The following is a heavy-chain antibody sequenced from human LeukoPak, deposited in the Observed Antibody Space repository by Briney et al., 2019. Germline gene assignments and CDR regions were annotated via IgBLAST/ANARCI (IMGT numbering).Heavy chain of an antibody. V-gene: IGHV1-2*02. J-gene: IGHJ4*02. CDR2: INPNSGGT. CDR1: GYTFTGYY. Sequence: ASVKVSCKTSGYTFTGYYMHWVRQAPGQGLEWMGWINPNSGGTKYALKFQGRVTMTRDTSISTAYMELTSLRSGDTAVYYCAREEAVAGTIDYWGQGTLVTVSS. D-gene: IGHD6-19*01. CDR3: AREEAVAGTIDY.